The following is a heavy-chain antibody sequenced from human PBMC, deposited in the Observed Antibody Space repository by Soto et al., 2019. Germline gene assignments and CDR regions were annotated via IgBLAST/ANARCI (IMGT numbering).Heavy chain of an antibody. CDR2: ISYDGSNK. J-gene: IGHJ6*02. V-gene: IGHV3-30*18. D-gene: IGHD4-17*01. Sequence: GGSLRLSCAASRFTFSTDGMHWVRQAPGKGLEWVAVISYDGSNKYYADSVKGRFTISRDNSKNTLYLQMNTLRAEDSAVYYCAKDMTTAFYYYYGMDVWGQGTTVTVSS. CDR3: AKDMTTAFYYYYGMDV. CDR1: RFTFSTDG.